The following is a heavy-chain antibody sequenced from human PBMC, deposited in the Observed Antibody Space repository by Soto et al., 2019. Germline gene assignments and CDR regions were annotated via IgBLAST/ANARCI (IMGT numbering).Heavy chain of an antibody. CDR1: GYSISSGYY. CDR3: ARALDFSGSYYFDY. D-gene: IGHD1-26*01. CDR2: IYHSGST. Sequence: KQSQTLSLTCTVSGYSISSGYYWGWIRQPPGKGLEWIGSIYHSGSTYYNPSLKSRVTISVDTTKNQFSLKLSSVTAADTAVYYCARALDFSGSYYFDYWGQGTLVTVSS. J-gene: IGHJ4*02. V-gene: IGHV4-38-2*02.